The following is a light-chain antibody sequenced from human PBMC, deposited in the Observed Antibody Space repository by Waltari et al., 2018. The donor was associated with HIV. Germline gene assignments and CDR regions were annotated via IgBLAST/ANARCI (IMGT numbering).Light chain of an antibody. CDR2: DNN. J-gene: IGLJ2*01. V-gene: IGLV1-51*01. CDR1: SSNIGSRS. CDR3: VTWDHSLSSVL. Sequence: QSVLTQPPAVSAAPGQKVTISCSGSSSNIGSRSVSWYQQRPGTAPKLLIYDNNERPSDMPDRFSGSRSGTSATLAITGLQTGDEADYYCVTWDHSLSSVLFGGGTKLTV.